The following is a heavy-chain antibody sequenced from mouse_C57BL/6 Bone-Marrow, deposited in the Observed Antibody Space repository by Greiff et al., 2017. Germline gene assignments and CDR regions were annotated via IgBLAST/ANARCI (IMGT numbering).Heavy chain of an antibody. CDR2: IDPANGDT. Sequence: VQLQQSGAELVRPGASVKLSCTASGFNIKDDYMHWVKQRPEHGLEWIGWIDPANGDTEYASKFQGKATITEDTSSTTAYLEVSSLTSEDTAVYYYTTVGYWGKGTTVTVSS. V-gene: IGHV14-4*01. CDR3: TTVGY. CDR1: GFNIKDDY. J-gene: IGHJ2*01.